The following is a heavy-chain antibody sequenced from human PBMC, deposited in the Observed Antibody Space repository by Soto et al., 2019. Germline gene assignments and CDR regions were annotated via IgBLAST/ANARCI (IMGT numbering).Heavy chain of an antibody. J-gene: IGHJ6*02. Sequence: PGGSLRLSCAASGFTFSTYSMNWVRQAPGRGLEWVSSIGSSINYIYYADSVKGRFTISRDNAKNSLFLQMNSLSAEDTAVYYCGRKGYGDYGGMDVWGQGTTVTVSS. CDR1: GFTFSTYS. V-gene: IGHV3-21*06. CDR2: IGSSINYI. CDR3: GRKGYGDYGGMDV. D-gene: IGHD4-17*01.